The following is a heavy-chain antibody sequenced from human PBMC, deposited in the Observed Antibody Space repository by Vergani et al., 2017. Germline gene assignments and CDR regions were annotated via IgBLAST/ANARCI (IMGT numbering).Heavy chain of an antibody. V-gene: IGHV4-61*02. D-gene: IGHD3-10*01. J-gene: IGHJ4*02. CDR2: IYTSGST. Sequence: QVQLQESGPWLVKPSQTLSLTCTVSGGSISSGNYYWSWIRQPAGKGLEWIGRIYTSGSTNYNPALKSRVTISIDTSKNQFSLKLNSVTAADTAVYYCARVDYGSGRQFDYWGQGTLVTVSS. CDR1: GGSISSGNYY. CDR3: ARVDYGSGRQFDY.